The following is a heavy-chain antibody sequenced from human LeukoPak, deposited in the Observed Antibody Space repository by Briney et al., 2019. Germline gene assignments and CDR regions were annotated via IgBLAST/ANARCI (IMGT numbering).Heavy chain of an antibody. CDR1: GGSFSGYY. V-gene: IGHV4-34*01. Sequence: PSETLSLTCAVYGGSFSGYYWSWIRQPPGKGLEWIGEINHSGSTNYNPSLKSRVTISVDTSKNQFSLKLSSVTAADTAVYYCARAHTAMAHRRRYNWFDPWGQGTLVTVSS. D-gene: IGHD5-18*01. J-gene: IGHJ5*02. CDR2: INHSGST. CDR3: ARAHTAMAHRRRYNWFDP.